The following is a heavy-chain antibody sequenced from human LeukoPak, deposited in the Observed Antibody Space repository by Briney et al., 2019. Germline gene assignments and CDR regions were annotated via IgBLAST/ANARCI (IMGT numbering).Heavy chain of an antibody. Sequence: ASVKVSCKASGYSFTSYSINWVRQAPGQGLEWMGWINTETGIPTYAQGFTGRFVFSLDTSVTTAYLQINNLKAEDTAVFYCVRAVRSQIDSWGQGTLVTVSS. V-gene: IGHV7-4-1*02. D-gene: IGHD3-10*02. J-gene: IGHJ4*02. CDR2: INTETGIP. CDR3: VRAVRSQIDS. CDR1: GYSFTSYS.